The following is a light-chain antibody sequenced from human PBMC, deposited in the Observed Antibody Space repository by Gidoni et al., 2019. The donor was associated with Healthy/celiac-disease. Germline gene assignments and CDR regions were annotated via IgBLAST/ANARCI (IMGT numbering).Light chain of an antibody. Sequence: EIVLTQYPGTLSLSPGERATLSCRASQSVSSSYLAWYQQKPGQAPRLLIYGASSRATGIPARFSGSGSGTDFTLTISRLEPEDFAVYYCQQYGSSPLFSFGQGTKLEIK. J-gene: IGKJ2*03. V-gene: IGKV3-20*01. CDR3: QQYGSSPLFS. CDR1: QSVSSSY. CDR2: GAS.